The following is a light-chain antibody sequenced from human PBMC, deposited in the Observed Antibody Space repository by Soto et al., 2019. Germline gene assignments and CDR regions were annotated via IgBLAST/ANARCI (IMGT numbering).Light chain of an antibody. V-gene: IGKV1-5*01. Sequence: DIQITQSPSTRPASVGDRVTITCRASQSISSWLAWYKQKPGKAPKLLIYDASSLESGVPSRFSGSGSGTEFTLTISSLQPDDFANYYCQQYNSYWTFGQGTQVDIK. CDR2: DAS. J-gene: IGKJ1*01. CDR3: QQYNSYWT. CDR1: QSISSW.